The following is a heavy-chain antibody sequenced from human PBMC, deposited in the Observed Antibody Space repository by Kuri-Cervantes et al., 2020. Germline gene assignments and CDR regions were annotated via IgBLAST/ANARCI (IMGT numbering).Heavy chain of an antibody. CDR1: GFTFSSYE. CDR3: AKDIFGYYGSGRTFDY. CDR2: ISSSGSTI. D-gene: IGHD3-10*01. Sequence: GGSLRLSCAASGFTFSSYEMNWVRQAPGKGLEWVSYISSSGSTIYYADSVKGRFTISRDNAKNSLYLQMNSLRAEDTALYYCAKDIFGYYGSGRTFDYWGQGTLVTVSS. V-gene: IGHV3-48*03. J-gene: IGHJ4*02.